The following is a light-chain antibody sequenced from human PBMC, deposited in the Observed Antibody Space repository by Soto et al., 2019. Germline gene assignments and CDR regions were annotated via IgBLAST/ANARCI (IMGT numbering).Light chain of an antibody. CDR1: QSIDSW. CDR2: DAS. J-gene: IGKJ5*01. Sequence: DIQMTQSPSTLSASVGDRVTIICRASQSIDSWLAWYQQKPGKAPKLLIFDASSLESGVPSRFSGSRSGTEFTLTIRTLQPDDFATYYCQQYNAFPITFCQGTRLEIK. CDR3: QQYNAFPIT. V-gene: IGKV1-5*02.